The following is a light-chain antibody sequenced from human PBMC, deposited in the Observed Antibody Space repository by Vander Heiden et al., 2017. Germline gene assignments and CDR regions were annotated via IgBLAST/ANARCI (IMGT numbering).Light chain of an antibody. CDR2: EDN. CDR1: SLAKKY. Sequence: SYELTQPPSVSVSPGQTATITCSGDSLAKKYAYWFQQKSGQAPVLVIYEDNKRTSGIPERFSGSSSGTLVTLTINAAQVEDEADYYCHSTDASGYHVLLGGGTKLTVL. J-gene: IGLJ2*01. CDR3: HSTDASGYHVL. V-gene: IGLV3-10*01.